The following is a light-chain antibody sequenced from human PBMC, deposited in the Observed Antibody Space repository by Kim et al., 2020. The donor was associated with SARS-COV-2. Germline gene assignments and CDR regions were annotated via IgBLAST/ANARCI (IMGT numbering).Light chain of an antibody. CDR2: GAS. Sequence: EIVMTQSPATLSVSPGERATLSCRASQSVSTNLAWYQQKPGQAPRLLIYGASTRATGIPARFSGSGSGTEFTLTISSLQSEDLALYFCQQYNDWPLTFGGGTKVEI. V-gene: IGKV3-15*01. J-gene: IGKJ4*01. CDR1: QSVSTN. CDR3: QQYNDWPLT.